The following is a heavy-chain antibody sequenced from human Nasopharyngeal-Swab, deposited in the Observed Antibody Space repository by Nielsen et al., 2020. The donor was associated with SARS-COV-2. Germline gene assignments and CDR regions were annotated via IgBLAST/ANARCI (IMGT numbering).Heavy chain of an antibody. CDR2: ISGSGGST. CDR3: ARGSGDYDTRAPYYYYGMDV. J-gene: IGHJ6*02. V-gene: IGHV3-23*01. D-gene: IGHD4-17*01. CDR1: GFTFSSYA. Sequence: GESLKISCAASGFTFSSYAMSWVRQAPGKGLEWVSAISGSGGSTYYADSVKGRFTISRDNSKNTLYLQMNSLRAEDTAVYYCARGSGDYDTRAPYYYYGMDVWGQGTTVTVSS.